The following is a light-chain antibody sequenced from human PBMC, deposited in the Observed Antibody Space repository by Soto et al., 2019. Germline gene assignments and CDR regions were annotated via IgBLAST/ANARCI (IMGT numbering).Light chain of an antibody. CDR2: DAS. CDR1: QTVSSY. V-gene: IGKV3-11*01. J-gene: IGKJ5*01. Sequence: EIVLTQSPAPLSLSPGERATLSCRASQTVSSYLLWYQQKRGQAPRLLIYDASNRATGIPARFSGSGSGTDFTLTITRLAPEDFAVYYCQQRMNWPLTFGQGTRMEIK. CDR3: QQRMNWPLT.